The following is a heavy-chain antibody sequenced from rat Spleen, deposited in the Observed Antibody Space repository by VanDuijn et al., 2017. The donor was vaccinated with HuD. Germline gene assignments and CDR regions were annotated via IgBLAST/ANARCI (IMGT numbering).Heavy chain of an antibody. V-gene: IGHV3-3*01. CDR1: GYSISSSYR. J-gene: IGHJ2*01. CDR2: IDNTGTT. Sequence: EVQLQESGPGLVKPSQSLSLTCSLNGYSISSSYRWNWIRKFPGNKLEWMGYIDNTGTTNYNPSLKSRISITRDTSKNQFFLQVKSVTTEDTATYYCARWAWIPSTSYGYTYRHFDYWGQGVMVTVSS. D-gene: IGHD1-9*01. CDR3: ARWAWIPSTSYGYTYRHFDY.